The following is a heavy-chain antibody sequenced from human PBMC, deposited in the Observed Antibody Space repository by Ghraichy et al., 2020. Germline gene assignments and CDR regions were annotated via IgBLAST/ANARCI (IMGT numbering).Heavy chain of an antibody. D-gene: IGHD2-8*02. CDR3: ARGGVGTDY. CDR2: IDSSGNYI. Sequence: GESLNISCAVSGFTFSNYGMNWVRQAPGKGLEWVSFIDSSGNYINYADSVKGRFTISRDNAKNSLYLQMNSLRTEDTAIYYCARGGVGTDYWGQGTLVTVSS. V-gene: IGHV3-21*01. J-gene: IGHJ4*02. CDR1: GFTFSNYG.